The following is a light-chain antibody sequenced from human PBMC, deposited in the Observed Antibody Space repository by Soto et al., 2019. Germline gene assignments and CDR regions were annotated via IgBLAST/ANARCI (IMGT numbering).Light chain of an antibody. J-gene: IGKJ2*01. CDR2: DAS. V-gene: IGKV3-11*01. CDR3: QQYGSSPLNT. Sequence: EIVLTQSPATLSLSPGERATLSCRASQSVSSYLAWYQQKPGQAPRLLIYDASNRATGIPARFSGSGSGTDFTLTISSIEPEDFAVYYCQQYGSSPLNTFGQGTKLEMK. CDR1: QSVSSY.